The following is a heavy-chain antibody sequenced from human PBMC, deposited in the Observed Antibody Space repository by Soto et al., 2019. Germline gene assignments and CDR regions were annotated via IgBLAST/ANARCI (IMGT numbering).Heavy chain of an antibody. CDR3: AKANDVGTAMELDY. Sequence: PGGSLRLSCAASGFTFSSYGMHWVRQAPGKGLEWVAVISYDGSNKYYADSVKGRFTISRDNSKNTLYLQMNSLRAEDTAVYYCAKANDVGTAMELDYWGQGTLVTVSS. D-gene: IGHD5-18*01. CDR2: ISYDGSNK. V-gene: IGHV3-30*18. CDR1: GFTFSSYG. J-gene: IGHJ4*02.